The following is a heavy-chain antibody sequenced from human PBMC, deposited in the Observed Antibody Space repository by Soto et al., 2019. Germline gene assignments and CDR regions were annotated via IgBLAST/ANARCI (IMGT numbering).Heavy chain of an antibody. CDR3: ARALRGYYYGSGSFPGPLKQYYYYYYMDV. J-gene: IGHJ6*03. Sequence: GGSLRLSCAASGFTVSSNYMSWVRQAPGKGLEWVSVIYSGGSTYYADSVKGRFTISRHNSKNTLYLQMNSLRAEDTAVYYCARALRGYYYGSGSFPGPLKQYYYYYYMDVWGKGTTVTVSS. CDR1: GFTVSSNY. V-gene: IGHV3-53*04. CDR2: IYSGGST. D-gene: IGHD3-10*01.